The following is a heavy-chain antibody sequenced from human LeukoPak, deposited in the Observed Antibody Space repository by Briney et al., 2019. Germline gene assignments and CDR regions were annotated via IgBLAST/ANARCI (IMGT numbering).Heavy chain of an antibody. CDR1: GGSFSGYY. D-gene: IGHD6-13*01. CDR2: IYYTGST. CDR3: ARGDTSSWYGVNY. J-gene: IGHJ4*02. Sequence: SETLSLTCAVYGGSFSGYYWGWIRQPPGKGLEWIGSIYYTGSTYYNPSLKSRVTISVDKSKNQFSLKLSSVAAADTAVYYCARGDTSSWYGVNYWGQGTLVSVSS. V-gene: IGHV4-34*01.